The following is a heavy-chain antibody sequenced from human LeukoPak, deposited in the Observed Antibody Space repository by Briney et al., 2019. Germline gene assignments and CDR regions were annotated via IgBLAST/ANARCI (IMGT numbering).Heavy chain of an antibody. CDR3: ARGNALSRPITIFEVPIIVGAFDI. CDR2: IYYSGST. J-gene: IGHJ3*02. V-gene: IGHV4-30-4*01. D-gene: IGHD3-3*01. Sequence: SQTLSLTCTVSGGSISSGDYYWSWIRQPPGKGLEWIGYIYYSGSTYYNPSLKSRVTISVDTSKNQFSLKLSSVTAADTAVYYCARGNALSRPITIFEVPIIVGAFDIWGQGTMVTVSS. CDR1: GGSISSGDYY.